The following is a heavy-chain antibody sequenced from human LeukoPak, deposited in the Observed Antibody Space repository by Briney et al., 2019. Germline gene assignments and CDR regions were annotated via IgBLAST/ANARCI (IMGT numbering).Heavy chain of an antibody. CDR1: GFTFSSYA. CDR3: AKALYGSGSYPFQH. Sequence: GGSLGLSCAASGFTFSSYAMSWVRQAPGKGLEWVSAISGSGGSTYYADSVKGRFTISRDNSKNTLYLQMNSLRAEDTAVYYCAKALYGSGSYPFQHWGQGTLVTVSS. V-gene: IGHV3-23*01. J-gene: IGHJ1*01. CDR2: ISGSGGST. D-gene: IGHD3-10*01.